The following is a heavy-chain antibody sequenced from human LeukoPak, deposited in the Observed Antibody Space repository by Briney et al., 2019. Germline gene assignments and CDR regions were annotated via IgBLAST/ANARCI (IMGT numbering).Heavy chain of an antibody. CDR2: ISYDGSNK. CDR3: ARVPINYYSYYFDY. D-gene: IGHD3-22*01. CDR1: GFTFNIYG. Sequence: PGGSLRLSCAASGFTFNIYGMHWVRQAPGKGLEWVAVISYDGSNKYYADSVKGRFTISRDNSKNTLYLQMNSLRAEDTAVYYCARVPINYYSYYFDYWGQGTLVTVSS. J-gene: IGHJ4*02. V-gene: IGHV3-30*19.